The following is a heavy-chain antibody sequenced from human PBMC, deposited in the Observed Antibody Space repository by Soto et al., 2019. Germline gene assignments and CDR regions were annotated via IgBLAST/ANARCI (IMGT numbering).Heavy chain of an antibody. Sequence: ASVKVSFKASGYTFTSYDMNWVRQATGXGLEWMGWMNPNSGNTGYAQKFQGRVTMTRNTSISTAYMELSSLRSEDTAVYYCARWGYCISTSCINWFYPWGQGTLVTVSS. V-gene: IGHV1-8*01. CDR3: ARWGYCISTSCINWFYP. J-gene: IGHJ5*02. CDR1: GYTFTSYD. D-gene: IGHD2-2*01. CDR2: MNPNSGNT.